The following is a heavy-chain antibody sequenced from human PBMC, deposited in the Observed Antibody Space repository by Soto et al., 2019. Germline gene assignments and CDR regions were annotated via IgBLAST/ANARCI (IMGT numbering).Heavy chain of an antibody. CDR1: AFTFSSYW. D-gene: IGHD3-3*01. V-gene: IGHV3-7*03. Sequence: GGPLRLSCAASAFTFSSYWMSWVHQAPGKGQEWVANIRQDGSAKYYVDSVKGRCTISSANATNTLYLQMNGLRAEVTAVYFCAGVVAIFGVAYGMDVWVQGTTVTVS. CDR2: IRQDGSAK. J-gene: IGHJ6*02. CDR3: AGVVAIFGVAYGMDV.